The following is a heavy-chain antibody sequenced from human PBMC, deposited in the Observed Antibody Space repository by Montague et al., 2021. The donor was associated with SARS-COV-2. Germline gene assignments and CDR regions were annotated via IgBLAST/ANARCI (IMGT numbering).Heavy chain of an antibody. J-gene: IGHJ4*02. D-gene: IGHD3-3*01. CDR3: ARADFWSGYLYFDY. V-gene: IGHV4-61*02. CDR2: IYTSGST. CDR1: GGSISSGIYY. Sequence: TLSLTCTVSGGSISSGIYYWSWIRQPAGKGLEWIGRIYTSGSTNYNPSLKSRVTISVDTSKNQFSLKLSSVTAADTAVYYCARADFWSGYLYFDYWGQGTLVTVSS.